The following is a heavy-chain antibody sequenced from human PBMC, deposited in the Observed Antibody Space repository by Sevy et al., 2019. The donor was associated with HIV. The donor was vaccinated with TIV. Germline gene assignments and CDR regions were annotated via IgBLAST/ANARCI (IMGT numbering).Heavy chain of an antibody. J-gene: IGHJ6*02. CDR1: GFTFSSYS. Sequence: GGSLRLSCAASGFTFSSYSMNWVRQAPGKGLEWVSSISSSSSYIYYADSVKGRFTISRDNAKNSLYLQMNSLRAEDTAVYYCARDVGVTMVRGVISDYYHGMDVWGQGTTVTVSS. V-gene: IGHV3-21*01. CDR3: ARDVGVTMVRGVISDYYHGMDV. D-gene: IGHD3-10*01. CDR2: ISSSSSYI.